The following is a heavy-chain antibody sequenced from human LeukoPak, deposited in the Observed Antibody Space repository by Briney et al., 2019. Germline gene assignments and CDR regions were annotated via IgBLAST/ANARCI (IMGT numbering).Heavy chain of an antibody. V-gene: IGHV3-23*01. D-gene: IGHD3-10*01. Sequence: GGSLRLSCAASGFTFSSYAMSWVRQAPGKGLEWVSAISGSGGSTYYADSVKGRFTISRDNSKNTLYLQMNSLRAEDTAVYYCARERGSGSYYIPHYYYYYGMDVWGQGTTVTVSS. CDR1: GFTFSSYA. CDR2: ISGSGGST. J-gene: IGHJ6*02. CDR3: ARERGSGSYYIPHYYYYYGMDV.